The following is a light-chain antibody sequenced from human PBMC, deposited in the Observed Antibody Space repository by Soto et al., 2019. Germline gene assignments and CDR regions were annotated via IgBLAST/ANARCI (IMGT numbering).Light chain of an antibody. J-gene: IGKJ1*01. CDR1: QSVSTW. V-gene: IGKV1-5*03. CDR3: QQYNSLWT. Sequence: DIQMTQSPSTLSASVGDRVTITCRASQSVSTWLAWYQQKPGRAPKLLIYMVSSLHSGVPSRFSGSGSGTEFTLTISGLQPDDFATYYCQQYNSLWTFGQGTKVEIK. CDR2: MVS.